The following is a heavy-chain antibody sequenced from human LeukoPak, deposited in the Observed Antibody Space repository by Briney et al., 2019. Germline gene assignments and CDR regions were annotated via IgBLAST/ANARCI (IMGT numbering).Heavy chain of an antibody. CDR3: ARSPIVVVIARPTPGSFDY. D-gene: IGHD2-21*01. V-gene: IGHV1-69*05. Sequence: GSSVKVSRKASGGTFSSYAISWVRQAPGQGLEWMGGIIPIFGTANYAQKFQGRVTITTDESTSTAYMELSSLRSEDTAVYYCARSPIVVVIARPTPGSFDYWGQGTLVTVSS. J-gene: IGHJ4*02. CDR2: IIPIFGTA. CDR1: GGTFSSYA.